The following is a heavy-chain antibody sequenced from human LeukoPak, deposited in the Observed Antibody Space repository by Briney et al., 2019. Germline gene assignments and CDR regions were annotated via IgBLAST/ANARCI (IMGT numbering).Heavy chain of an antibody. CDR3: ATDGRSSGWYGFDY. V-gene: IGHV3-48*03. CDR2: ISSSGRTI. CDR1: GFTFNNYQ. J-gene: IGHJ4*02. Sequence: GGSLRLSCAASGFTFNNYQMNWVRQAPGKGLECISYISSSGRTIYYADSLKGRFTVSRDNARSSLYLQMTSLRAEDTAVYYCATDGRSSGWYGFDYWGQGTLVTVSS. D-gene: IGHD6-19*01.